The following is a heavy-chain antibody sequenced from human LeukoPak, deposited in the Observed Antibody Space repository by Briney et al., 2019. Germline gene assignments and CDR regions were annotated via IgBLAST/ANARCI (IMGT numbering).Heavy chain of an antibody. CDR1: GFTVSNNY. Sequence: GGSLRLSCAASGFTVSNNYMSWVRQAPGKGLEWVAVIYSGGSTYYADSVKGRFTISRDNSKNTPYLQMNSLRAEDTAVYYCARLLRTFNHWDVWGKGTTVTVSS. V-gene: IGHV3-66*02. J-gene: IGHJ6*04. CDR3: ARLLRTFNHWDV. CDR2: IYSGGST. D-gene: IGHD1-14*01.